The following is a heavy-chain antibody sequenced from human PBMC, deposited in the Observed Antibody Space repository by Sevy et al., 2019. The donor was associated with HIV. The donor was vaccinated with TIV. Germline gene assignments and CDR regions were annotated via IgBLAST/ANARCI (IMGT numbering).Heavy chain of an antibody. J-gene: IGHJ3*02. V-gene: IGHV3-23*01. D-gene: IGHD3-22*01. CDR2: IRGSGGST. CDR3: AKAGTYDSSRSGAFDI. Sequence: GGSLRLSCAASGFTFSSYAMSWVRLAPGKGLEWVSAIRGSGGSTYYADSVKGRFTISRDNSKNTLYLQMNSLRAEDTAVYYCAKAGTYDSSRSGAFDIWGQGTMVTVSS. CDR1: GFTFSSYA.